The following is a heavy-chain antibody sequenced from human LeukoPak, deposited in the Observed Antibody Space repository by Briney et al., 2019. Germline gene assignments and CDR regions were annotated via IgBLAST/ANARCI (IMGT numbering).Heavy chain of an antibody. V-gene: IGHV1-69*13. Sequence: GASVKVSCKASGGTFSSYAISWVRQAPGQGLEWMGGIIPIFGTANYAQKFQGRVTITADESTSTAFMELSSLRSEDTAVYYCARGAVAGFDYWGQGTLVTVSS. CDR1: GGTFSSYA. D-gene: IGHD6-19*01. J-gene: IGHJ4*02. CDR3: ARGAVAGFDY. CDR2: IIPIFGTA.